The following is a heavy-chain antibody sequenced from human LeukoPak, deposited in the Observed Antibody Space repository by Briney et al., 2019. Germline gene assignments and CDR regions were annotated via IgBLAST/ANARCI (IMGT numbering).Heavy chain of an antibody. CDR3: ARGQSSRIRSHYYYMDV. Sequence: SETLSLTCAVYGGSFSGYYWSWIRQPPGKGLERIGEINHSGSTNYNPSLKSRVTISVDTSKNQFSLKLSSVTAADTAVYYCARGQSSRIRSHYYYMDVWGKGTTVTVSS. V-gene: IGHV4-34*01. J-gene: IGHJ6*03. CDR1: GGSFSGYY. CDR2: INHSGST. D-gene: IGHD6-6*01.